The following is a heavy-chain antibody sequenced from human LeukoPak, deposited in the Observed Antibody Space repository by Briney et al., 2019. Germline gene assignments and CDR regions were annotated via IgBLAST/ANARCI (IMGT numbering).Heavy chain of an antibody. V-gene: IGHV1-18*01. D-gene: IGHD2-2*01. CDR2: ISPYNGYT. CDR1: GYTFTSYS. J-gene: IGHJ6*02. Sequence: ASVKVSCKASGYTFTSYSISWVRQAPGQGLEWMGWISPYNGYTKYTQKFQGRVTMTTDTSTSTAYLELRSLRSDDTAVYYCAREDCSSTSCSYYYGMDVWGQGTTVTVSS. CDR3: AREDCSSTSCSYYYGMDV.